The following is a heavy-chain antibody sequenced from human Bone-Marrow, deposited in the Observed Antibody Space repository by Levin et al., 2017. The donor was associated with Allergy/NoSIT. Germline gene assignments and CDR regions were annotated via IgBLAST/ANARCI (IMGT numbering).Heavy chain of an antibody. CDR1: GFMFRSSW. CDR3: TRNLGHYRLDS. J-gene: IGHJ4*02. Sequence: PGGSLRLSCAASGFMFRSSWMTWVRQPPGKGLEWVANINNEGDDIGYVDSVKGRFTISRDNVKDSVFLQMSTLRVEDTAIYYCTRNLGHYRLDSWGQGTLVTVSS. CDR2: INNEGDDI. D-gene: IGHD1-26*01. V-gene: IGHV3-7*01.